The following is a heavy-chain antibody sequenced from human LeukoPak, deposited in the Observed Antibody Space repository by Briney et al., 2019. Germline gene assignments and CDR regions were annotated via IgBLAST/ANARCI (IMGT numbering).Heavy chain of an antibody. CDR3: ARDLASSYAFDI. CDR1: GGSISSSSYY. Sequence: SQTLSLTCTVSGGSISSSSYYCSWIRQPAGKGLEWIGRIYTSGSTNYNPSLKSRATISVDTSKNQFSLKLSSVTAADTAVYYCARDLASSYAFDIWGQGTMVTVSS. D-gene: IGHD2-21*01. CDR2: IYTSGST. V-gene: IGHV4-61*02. J-gene: IGHJ3*02.